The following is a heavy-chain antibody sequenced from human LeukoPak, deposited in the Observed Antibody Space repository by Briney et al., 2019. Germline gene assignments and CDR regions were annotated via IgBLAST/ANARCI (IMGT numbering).Heavy chain of an antibody. CDR1: GFTFNTYG. CDR2: TRQDGSND. Sequence: GGSLRLSCAASGFTFNTYGMHWVRQAPGKGLEWVAFTRQDGSNDYYTDSVKGRFTISRDNSKNTLYLQMNSLRAEDTAVYYCARSYYYDSSGTPDYWGQGTLGTVSS. D-gene: IGHD3-22*01. CDR3: ARSYYYDSSGTPDY. J-gene: IGHJ4*02. V-gene: IGHV3-30*02.